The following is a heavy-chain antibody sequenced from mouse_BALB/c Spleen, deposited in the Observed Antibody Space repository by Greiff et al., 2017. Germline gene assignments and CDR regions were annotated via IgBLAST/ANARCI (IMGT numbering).Heavy chain of an antibody. V-gene: IGHV5-6-5*01. CDR1: GFTFSSYA. CDR3: ARGGGGYWYFDV. Sequence: EVQLVESGGGLVKPGGSLKLSCAASGFTFSSYAMSWVRQTPEKRLEWVASISSGGSTYYPDSVKGRFTISRDNARNILYLQMSSRRSEDTAMYYCARGGGGYWYFDVWGAGTTVTVSS. CDR2: ISSGGST. J-gene: IGHJ1*01.